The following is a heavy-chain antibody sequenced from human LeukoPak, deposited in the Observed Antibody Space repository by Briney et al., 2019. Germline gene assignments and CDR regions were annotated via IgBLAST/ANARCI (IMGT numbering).Heavy chain of an antibody. CDR2: IYSGGST. D-gene: IGHD6-13*01. J-gene: IGHJ4*02. CDR3: TAAAGTRGY. V-gene: IGHV3-66*01. CDR1: GFTFSSYS. Sequence: PGGSLRLSCAASGFTFSSYSMNWARQAPGKGLEWVSVIYSGGSTYYADSVKGRFTISRDNSKNTLYLQMNSLRAEDTAVYYCTAAAGTRGYWGQGTLVTVSS.